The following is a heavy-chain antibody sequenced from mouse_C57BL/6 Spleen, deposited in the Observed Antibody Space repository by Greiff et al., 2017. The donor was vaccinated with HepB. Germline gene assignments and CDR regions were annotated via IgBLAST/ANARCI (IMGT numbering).Heavy chain of an antibody. D-gene: IGHD2-1*01. CDR3: ARSGGNYPDV. CDR2: INPSSGYT. V-gene: IGHV1-4*01. Sequence: QVQLQQPGAELVRPGSSVKLSCKASGYTFTSYTMHWVKQRPGQGLEWIGYINPSSGYTKYNQKFKDKATLTADKSSSTAYMQLSSLTSEDSAVYYCARSGGNYPDVWGTGTTVTVSS. CDR1: GYTFTSYT. J-gene: IGHJ1*03.